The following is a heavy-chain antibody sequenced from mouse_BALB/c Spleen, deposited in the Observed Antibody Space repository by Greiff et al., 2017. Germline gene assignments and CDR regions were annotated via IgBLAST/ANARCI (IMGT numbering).Heavy chain of an antibody. CDR3: ARDPYYYGSSYNPYYFDY. Sequence: QVHVKQSGAELMKPGASVKISCKATGYTFSSYWIEWVKQRPGHGLEWIGEILPGSGSTNYNEKFKGKATFTADTSSNTAYMQLSSLTSEDSAVYYCARDPYYYGSSYNPYYFDYWGQGTTLTVSS. J-gene: IGHJ2*01. V-gene: IGHV1-9*01. D-gene: IGHD1-1*01. CDR1: GYTFSSYW. CDR2: ILPGSGST.